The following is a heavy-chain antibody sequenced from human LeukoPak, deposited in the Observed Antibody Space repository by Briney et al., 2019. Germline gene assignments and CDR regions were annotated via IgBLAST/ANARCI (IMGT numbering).Heavy chain of an antibody. D-gene: IGHD6-19*01. J-gene: IGHJ5*02. Sequence: EASVKVSCKASGYTFSDYYLYWVRQAPGQGLEWMGWINPNSGGTKYAQKFQGRVTMTRDTSISTAYMELSRLRSDDTAVYYCAREDSSGWYGWFDPWGQGTLVTVSS. CDR1: GYTFSDYY. CDR3: AREDSSGWYGWFDP. V-gene: IGHV1-2*02. CDR2: INPNSGGT.